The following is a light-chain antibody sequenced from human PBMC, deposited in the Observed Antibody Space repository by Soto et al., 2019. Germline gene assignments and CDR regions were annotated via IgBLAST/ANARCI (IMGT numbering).Light chain of an antibody. CDR3: QQSYSTPPET. Sequence: DIQMTQSPSSLSASVGDRVTITCRASQSISSYLNWYQQKPGKAPKLLIYAASSLQSGVPSRFSGSGSGTDFTLTISSLQPEDFATYYCQQSYSTPPETFGQGTKVGIK. CDR2: AAS. J-gene: IGKJ1*01. V-gene: IGKV1-39*01. CDR1: QSISSY.